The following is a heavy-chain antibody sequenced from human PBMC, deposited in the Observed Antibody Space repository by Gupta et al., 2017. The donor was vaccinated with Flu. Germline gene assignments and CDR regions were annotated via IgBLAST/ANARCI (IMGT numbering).Heavy chain of an antibody. CDR3: AKDNRQTYYDFLGGMDV. Sequence: EVQLVESGGVVVQPGGSLRLSCAASGFTFDDYPMPWVRQAPGKGLEWVSLISWDGGSTYYADSVKGRFTISRDNSKNSLYLQMNSLRTEDTALYYCAKDNRQTYYDFLGGMDVWGQGTTVTVSS. D-gene: IGHD3-3*01. CDR1: GFTFDDYP. V-gene: IGHV3-43*01. CDR2: ISWDGGST. J-gene: IGHJ6*02.